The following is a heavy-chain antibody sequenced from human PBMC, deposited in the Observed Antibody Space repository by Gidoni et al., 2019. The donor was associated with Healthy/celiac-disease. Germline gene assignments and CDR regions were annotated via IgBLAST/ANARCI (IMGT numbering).Heavy chain of an antibody. CDR2: IYYSGST. J-gene: IGHJ6*03. Sequence: QVQLQESGPGLVKPSQTLSLTCTVSGGSISRGDYSWSWIRQPPGKGLEWIGYIYYSGSTYYNPSLKSRVTISVDTSKNQFSLKLSSVTAADTAVYYCAREAWNDVRRPYYYYYMDVWGKGTTVTVSS. CDR3: AREAWNDVRRPYYYYYMDV. D-gene: IGHD1-1*01. V-gene: IGHV4-30-4*01. CDR1: GGSISRGDYS.